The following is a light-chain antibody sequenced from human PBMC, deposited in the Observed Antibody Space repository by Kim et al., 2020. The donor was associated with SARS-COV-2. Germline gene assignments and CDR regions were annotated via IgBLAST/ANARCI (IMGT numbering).Light chain of an antibody. CDR2: QDS. V-gene: IGLV3-1*01. J-gene: IGLJ2*01. Sequence: SYELNQPPSVSVSPGQTASITCSGDNLGDKYACWYQQRPGQSPVLVIYQDSKRPSGIPERFSGSNSGNTATLTISGTQAMDEADYYCQAWDSSLVVFGGGTQLTVL. CDR3: QAWDSSLVV. CDR1: NLGDKY.